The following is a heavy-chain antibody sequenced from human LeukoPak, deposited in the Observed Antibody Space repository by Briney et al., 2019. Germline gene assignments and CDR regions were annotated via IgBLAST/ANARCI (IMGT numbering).Heavy chain of an antibody. D-gene: IGHD6-19*01. CDR1: GFTVSSNY. V-gene: IGHV3-53*01. Sequence: RSGGSLRLSCAASGFTVSSNYMSWVRQAPGKGLEWVSVIYSGGSTYYADSVKGRFTISRDNSKNTLYLQMNSLRAEDTAVYYCAKDPGGGQWLVRAVDYWGQGTLVTVSS. J-gene: IGHJ4*02. CDR2: IYSGGST. CDR3: AKDPGGGQWLVRAVDY.